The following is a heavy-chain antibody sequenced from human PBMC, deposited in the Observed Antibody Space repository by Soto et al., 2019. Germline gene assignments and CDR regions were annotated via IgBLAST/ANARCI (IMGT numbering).Heavy chain of an antibody. CDR3: ARDRYGDNYAFDI. D-gene: IGHD4-17*01. Sequence: QVQLQESGPGLVKPSQTLSLTCTVSGGSISSGGYYWSWIRQHPGKGLEWIGYIYYSGSTYYNPSLKRRVTISVDTSKNQFSLKLSSVTAADTAVYYCARDRYGDNYAFDIWGQGTMVTVSS. V-gene: IGHV4-31*03. CDR2: IYYSGST. CDR1: GGSISSGGYY. J-gene: IGHJ3*02.